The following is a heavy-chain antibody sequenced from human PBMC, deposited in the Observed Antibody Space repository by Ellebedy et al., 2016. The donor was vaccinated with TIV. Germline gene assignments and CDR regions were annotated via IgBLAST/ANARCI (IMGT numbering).Heavy chain of an antibody. CDR1: GGSISSYY. D-gene: IGHD2-2*01. CDR2: IYYSGST. J-gene: IGHJ4*02. CDR3: ARHPSPTTAAGLDY. Sequence: SETLSLTXTVSGGSISSYYWSWIRQPPGKGLEWIGYIYYSGSTNYNPSLKSRVTISVDTSKNQFSLKLSSVTAADTSVYYCARHPSPTTAAGLDYWGQGTLVTVSS. V-gene: IGHV4-59*08.